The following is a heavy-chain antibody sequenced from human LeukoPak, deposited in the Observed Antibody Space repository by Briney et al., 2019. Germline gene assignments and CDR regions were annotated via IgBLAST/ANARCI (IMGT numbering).Heavy chain of an antibody. J-gene: IGHJ5*01. CDR1: GFTFSSSD. D-gene: IGHD3-16*01. Sequence: GGSLRLSCAASGFTFSSSDMHWVRQAPGKGLGWVAFIRYDGNNKYYADSVKGRLTITRDNSKNTLYLQMNSLRAADTAVYYCAKGYSNHLLILLDSWGQGTLVTVSS. CDR3: AKGYSNHLLILLDS. V-gene: IGHV3-30*02. CDR2: IRYDGNNK.